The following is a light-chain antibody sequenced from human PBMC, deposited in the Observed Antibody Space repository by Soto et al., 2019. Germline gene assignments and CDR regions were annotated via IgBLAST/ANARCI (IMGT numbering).Light chain of an antibody. CDR1: QSISSY. CDR3: QQSYSTPPT. V-gene: IGKV1-39*01. CDR2: AAS. Sequence: DIQMTQSPSSLSASVGDRVTITCRASQSISSYLNWYQQKPGKAPKLLIYAASSLQSGVPSRFSGSGSGTDFTLTISSXQPEDLATYYCQQSYSTPPTFGQGTKVEIK. J-gene: IGKJ1*01.